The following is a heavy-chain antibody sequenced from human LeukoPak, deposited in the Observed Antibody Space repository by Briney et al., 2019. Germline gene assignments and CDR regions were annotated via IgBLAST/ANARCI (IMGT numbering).Heavy chain of an antibody. V-gene: IGHV3-48*01. CDR3: ARDRLVRGYSYGEVDY. J-gene: IGHJ4*02. CDR1: GFTFSSYS. D-gene: IGHD5-18*01. Sequence: GGSLRLSCAASGFTFSSYSMNWVRQAPGKGLEWVSYISSSSSTIYYADSVKGRFTISRDNAKNSLYQQMNSLRAEDTAVYYCARDRLVRGYSYGEVDYWGQGTLVTVSS. CDR2: ISSSSSTI.